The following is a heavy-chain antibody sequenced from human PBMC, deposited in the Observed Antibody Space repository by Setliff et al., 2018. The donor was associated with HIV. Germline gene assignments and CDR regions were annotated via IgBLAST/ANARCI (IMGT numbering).Heavy chain of an antibody. CDR1: GFTFSSYW. V-gene: IGHV3-7*03. Sequence: HPGGSLRLSCAASGFTFSSYWMSWVRQAPGKGLEWVANIKQDGSEKYYVDSVKGRFTISRDNAKNSLYLQMNSLRAEDTAVYYCARDLVWPYSSRWYDAFDIWGQGTMVTV. D-gene: IGHD6-13*01. CDR3: ARDLVWPYSSRWYDAFDI. J-gene: IGHJ3*02. CDR2: IKQDGSEK.